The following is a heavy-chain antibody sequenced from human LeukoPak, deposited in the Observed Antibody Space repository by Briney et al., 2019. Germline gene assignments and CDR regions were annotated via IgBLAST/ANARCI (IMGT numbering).Heavy chain of an antibody. D-gene: IGHD3-16*02. V-gene: IGHV4-31*03. CDR2: IYYSGST. CDR3: ARDHDYVWGSYRYRVIDY. CDR1: GGSISSGGYY. Sequence: SETLTLTCTVPGGSISSGGYYWSWIRQHPGKGLEWIGYIYYSGSTYYNPSLKSRVTISVDTSKNQFSLKLSSVTAADTAVYYCARDHDYVWGSYRYRVIDYWGQGTLVTVSS. J-gene: IGHJ4*02.